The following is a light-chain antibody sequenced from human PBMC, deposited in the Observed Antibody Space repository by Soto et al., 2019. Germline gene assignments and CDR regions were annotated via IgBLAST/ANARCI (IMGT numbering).Light chain of an antibody. CDR2: DAS. CDR1: QNIDNK. CDR3: QPFHYWWT. V-gene: IGKV3-15*01. Sequence: EIVMTQSPATLSVSPGERATLSCRASQNIDNKLVWYQQKPGQVPRLLIYDASTRATGIPARFSGSGSGTELPLKITSLQSEDFAFFYCQPFHYWWTFGQGTKLAIK. J-gene: IGKJ1*01.